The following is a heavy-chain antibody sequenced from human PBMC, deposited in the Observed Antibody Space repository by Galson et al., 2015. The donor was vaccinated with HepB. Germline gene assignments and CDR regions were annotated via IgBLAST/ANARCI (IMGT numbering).Heavy chain of an antibody. CDR1: GFTFRNYA. J-gene: IGHJ6*04. V-gene: IGHV3-23*01. CDR3: ARSDKRDV. CDR2: ISGRGDGT. Sequence: SLRLSCAASGFTFRNYAMSWVRQAPGKGLEWVSTISGRGDGTHYADSVQSRFTIFRDNAKNTLYLQMNSLRVEDTALYYCARSDKRDVWGKGTTVTVSS. D-gene: IGHD2-21*02.